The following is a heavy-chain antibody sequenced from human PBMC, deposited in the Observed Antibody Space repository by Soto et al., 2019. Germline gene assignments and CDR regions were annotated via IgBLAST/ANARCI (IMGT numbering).Heavy chain of an antibody. Sequence: QVQLVQSGAEVKKPGASVKVSCKASGYTFTSYDINWVRQATGQGLEWMGWMNPNSGNTGYAQKFQGRVTMTRNTSISTAYMELSSLRSEDTAVYYCARGLNNDVVPYYYYYMAVWGKGTTVTVSS. D-gene: IGHD1-1*01. J-gene: IGHJ6*03. CDR3: ARGLNNDVVPYYYYYMAV. CDR1: GYTFTSYD. V-gene: IGHV1-8*01. CDR2: MNPNSGNT.